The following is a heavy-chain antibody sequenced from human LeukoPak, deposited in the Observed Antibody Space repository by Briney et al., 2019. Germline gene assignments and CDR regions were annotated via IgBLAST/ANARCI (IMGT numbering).Heavy chain of an antibody. V-gene: IGHV3-21*01. J-gene: IGHJ4*02. D-gene: IGHD2-21*01. CDR2: INSSSSYI. CDR1: GFTFSNYS. CDR3: ARRTQQGGDPN. Sequence: GGSMRLSCAASGFTFSNYSMNWVRQAPGKGLEWVPSINSSSSYIYYPDFVKGPFNLARDKANNSLYLQMNSLRAEDTAGYYCARRTQQGGDPNWGQGTLVTVSS.